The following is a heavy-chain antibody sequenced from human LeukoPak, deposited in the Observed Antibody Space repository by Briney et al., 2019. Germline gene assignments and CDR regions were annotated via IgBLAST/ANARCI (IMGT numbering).Heavy chain of an antibody. D-gene: IGHD6-19*01. CDR1: GHSFTSYW. Sequence: GESLRISCKGSGHSFTSYWISWVRQMPGEGLEWMGRIDPKNSDTVYSPSFQGHVTISAGRSIDTAYLQWSGLRASDTGMYYCARHALGGSGWYYFDYWGLGTLVTVSS. CDR2: IDPKNSDT. V-gene: IGHV5-10-1*01. CDR3: ARHALGGSGWYYFDY. J-gene: IGHJ4*02.